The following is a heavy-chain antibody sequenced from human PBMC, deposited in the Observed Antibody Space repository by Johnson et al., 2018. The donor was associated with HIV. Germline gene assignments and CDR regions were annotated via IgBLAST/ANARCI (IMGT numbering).Heavy chain of an antibody. CDR3: AKDIGYSSGLSNTAFVI. CDR2: ISWNSGTI. J-gene: IGHJ3*02. Sequence: VQLVESGGGLVQPGRSLTPSCAASGFTFADYAMHWVRQAPGKGLEWVSGISWNSGTIDYADSVKGRFTISKENHKNSLYLQMNSLRAEDTALYYCAKDIGYSSGLSNTAFVIWGLGTMVTVSS. CDR1: GFTFADYA. V-gene: IGHV3-9*01. D-gene: IGHD2-15*01.